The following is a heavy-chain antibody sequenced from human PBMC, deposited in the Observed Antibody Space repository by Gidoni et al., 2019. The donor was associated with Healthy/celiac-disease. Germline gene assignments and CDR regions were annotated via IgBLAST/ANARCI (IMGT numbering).Heavy chain of an antibody. V-gene: IGHV4-31*03. J-gene: IGHJ3*02. Sequence: QVQLHESRPELVKPSQTLSLPCTVSRGSISHGGYYGRWIRQHPGQGLEWIGYIYYSGSTYYPPSTKSRVTISVDTSKNTFSLTLSSVTAADTAVYYCARALAYYYVSSGYCAFDIWGQGTMVTVSS. CDR1: RGSISHGGYY. CDR3: ARALAYYYVSSGYCAFDI. D-gene: IGHD3-22*01. CDR2: IYYSGST.